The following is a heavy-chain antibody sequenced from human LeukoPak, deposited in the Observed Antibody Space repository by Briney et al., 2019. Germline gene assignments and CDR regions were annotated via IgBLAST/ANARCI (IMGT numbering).Heavy chain of an antibody. Sequence: ASVKVSCKASGYTFTGYYMHWVRQAPGQGLEWMGWINPNSGGTNYAQKFQGRVTMTRDTSISTAYMELSRLRSDDTAVYYCAREIIHDSSGYPYWGLGTLVTVSS. J-gene: IGHJ4*02. CDR1: GYTFTGYY. V-gene: IGHV1-2*02. CDR2: INPNSGGT. D-gene: IGHD3-22*01. CDR3: AREIIHDSSGYPY.